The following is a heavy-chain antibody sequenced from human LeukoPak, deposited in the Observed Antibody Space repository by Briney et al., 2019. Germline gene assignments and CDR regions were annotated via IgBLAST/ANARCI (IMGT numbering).Heavy chain of an antibody. Sequence: ASVKVSCKASGGTFSSYAISWVRQAPGQGLEWMGGIIPIFGTANYAQKFQGRVTITADESTSTAYMELSSLRSEDTAVYYCASNGRGYYYDSSGYYMDVWGKGTTVTISS. V-gene: IGHV1-69*13. CDR3: ASNGRGYYYDSSGYYMDV. CDR2: IIPIFGTA. D-gene: IGHD3-22*01. J-gene: IGHJ6*03. CDR1: GGTFSSYA.